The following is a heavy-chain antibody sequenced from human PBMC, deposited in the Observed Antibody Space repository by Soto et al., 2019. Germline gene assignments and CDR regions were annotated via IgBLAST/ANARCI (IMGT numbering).Heavy chain of an antibody. CDR2: IAADGVDK. J-gene: IGHJ4*01. CDR3: AKDPSRAASYYFDY. V-gene: IGHV3-30*18. Sequence: GGSLRLSCAVSGFTFSSYAMHWVRQAPGKGLEWMAVIAADGVDKHYADSVKGRFTISRDNPKNTLSLQMNSLRAEDTAVYYCAKDPSRAASYYFDYWGHGTLVTVSS. D-gene: IGHD6-13*01. CDR1: GFTFSSYA.